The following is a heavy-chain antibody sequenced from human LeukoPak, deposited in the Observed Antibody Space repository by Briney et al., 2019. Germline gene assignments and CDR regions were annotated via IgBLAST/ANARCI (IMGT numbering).Heavy chain of an antibody. Sequence: SETLSLTCTVSGYSISSGYYWSWIRQPAGKGLEWIGRIYTSGSTNYNPSLKSRVTISVDTSKNQFSLKLSSVTAADTAVYYCARSRYYDFWSANTGTSGLVAFDIWGQGTMVTVSS. CDR1: GYSISSGYY. CDR2: IYTSGST. D-gene: IGHD3-3*01. V-gene: IGHV4-61*02. J-gene: IGHJ3*02. CDR3: ARSRYYDFWSANTGTSGLVAFDI.